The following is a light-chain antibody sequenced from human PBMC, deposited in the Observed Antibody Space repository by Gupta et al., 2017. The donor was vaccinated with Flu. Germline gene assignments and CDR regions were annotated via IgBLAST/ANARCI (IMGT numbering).Light chain of an antibody. J-gene: IGLJ1*01. CDR3: ASWDDSLNGYV. CDR1: SSNIGSNT. CDR2: SNN. V-gene: IGLV1-44*01. Sequence: QTVLTQPPSASGTPGQRVTISCTGRSSNIGSNTVNWYQQLPGPAPKLLIYSNNQRPSGVPDRFSGSDSGTSASLAISGLQSEDEADCYCASWDDSLNGYVFGTGTKVTVL.